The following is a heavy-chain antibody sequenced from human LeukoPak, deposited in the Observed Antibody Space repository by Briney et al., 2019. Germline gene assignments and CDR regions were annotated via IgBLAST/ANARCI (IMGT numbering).Heavy chain of an antibody. CDR2: ISSNGGNT. CDR3: AAYCTGGTCYYDDY. CDR1: GFTFSSYS. J-gene: IGHJ4*02. V-gene: IGHV3-64D*06. D-gene: IGHD2-15*01. Sequence: GGSLRLSCSASGFTFSSYSMHWVRQAPGKGLEYVSAISSNGGNTSYADSVKGRFTISRDNSKNTLYLQMSSLRAEDTAVYYCAAYCTGGTCYYDDYWGQGTLVTVPS.